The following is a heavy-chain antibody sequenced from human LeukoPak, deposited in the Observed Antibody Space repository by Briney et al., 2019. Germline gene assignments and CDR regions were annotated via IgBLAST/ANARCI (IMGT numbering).Heavy chain of an antibody. CDR1: GFTVSSNY. J-gene: IGHJ4*02. Sequence: GGSLRLSCAASGFTVSSNYMSWVRQAPGKGLEWVSVIYSGGSTYYADSVKGRFTISRDNSKNTLYLQMNSLRAEDTAVYYCARGETTVTTRAFDYWGQGTLVTVSS. D-gene: IGHD4-17*01. CDR3: ARGETTVTTRAFDY. V-gene: IGHV3-66*01. CDR2: IYSGGST.